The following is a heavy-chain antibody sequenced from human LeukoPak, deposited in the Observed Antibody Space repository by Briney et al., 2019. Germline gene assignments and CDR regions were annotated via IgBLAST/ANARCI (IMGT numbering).Heavy chain of an antibody. D-gene: IGHD3-22*01. V-gene: IGHV3-48*01. Sequence: GGSLRLSCAAASGFTFSTYHINWVRQAPGKGLEWVSYISRSSTTIYYADSVKGRFTISRDNAKNSLYLQMNSLRAEDTAVYHCATDYYDRSGYYTGSYWGQGTLVTVSS. CDR2: ISRSSTTI. CDR1: GFTFSTYH. CDR3: ATDYYDRSGYYTGSY. J-gene: IGHJ4*02.